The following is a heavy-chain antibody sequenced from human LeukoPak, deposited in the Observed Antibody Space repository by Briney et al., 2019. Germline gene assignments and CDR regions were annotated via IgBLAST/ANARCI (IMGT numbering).Heavy chain of an antibody. V-gene: IGHV3-74*01. J-gene: IGHJ5*02. CDR2: INSDGSST. D-gene: IGHD3-10*01. Sequence: GGSLRLSCAASGFTFSSYWMHWVRQAPGKGLVWVSRINSDGSSTSYADSVKGRFTISRDNAKNTLYLQMNSLRAEDTAVYYCVRDGYYYGSGSRHGYNWFDPWGQGTLVTVSS. CDR1: GFTFSSYW. CDR3: VRDGYYYGSGSRHGYNWFDP.